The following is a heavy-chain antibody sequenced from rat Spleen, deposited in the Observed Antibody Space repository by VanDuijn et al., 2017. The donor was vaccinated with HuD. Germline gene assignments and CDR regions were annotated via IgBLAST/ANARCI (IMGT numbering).Heavy chain of an antibody. J-gene: IGHJ2*01. V-gene: IGHV2-43*01. D-gene: IGHD3-1*01. CDR1: GFSLTNYY. CDR3: ASGEAPCDY. CDR2: ICTSGST. Sequence: QVQLKESGPGLVQPSQTLSLTCTVSGFSLTNYYVSWVRQPPVKGLEWLGVICTSGSTAYNPLLKSRLSFTRDTSKIQVFLTMNSLQTEDKATYYYASGEAPCDYWGQGVFFTVSS.